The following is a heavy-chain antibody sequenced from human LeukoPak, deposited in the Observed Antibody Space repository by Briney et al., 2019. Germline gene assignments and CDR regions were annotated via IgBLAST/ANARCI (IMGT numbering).Heavy chain of an antibody. V-gene: IGHV3-23*01. D-gene: IGHD6-13*01. J-gene: IGHJ4*02. CDR2: FTDSIGRT. Sequence: GGSLRLSCAASGFTFSSYAMSWVRQAPGKGLEWVSGFTDSIGRTYYADSVKGRFTISRDNSKNTLYLQMNSLRAEDTAVYYCAKDGTGYSSSWVDYWGQGTLVTVSS. CDR1: GFTFSSYA. CDR3: AKDGTGYSSSWVDY.